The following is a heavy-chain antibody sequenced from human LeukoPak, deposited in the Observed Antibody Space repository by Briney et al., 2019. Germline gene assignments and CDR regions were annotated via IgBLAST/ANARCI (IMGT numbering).Heavy chain of an antibody. Sequence: SETLSHTCTVSGGSISSYYWSWIRQPPGKGLEWIGYIYYSGYTNYNPSLKSRVTISVDTSKNQFSLKLSSVTAADTPVYYCASSPPTYYYDSSGYYPNWGQGTLVTVSS. CDR3: ASSPPTYYYDSSGYYPN. CDR1: GGSISSYY. J-gene: IGHJ4*02. V-gene: IGHV4-59*01. CDR2: IYYSGYT. D-gene: IGHD3-22*01.